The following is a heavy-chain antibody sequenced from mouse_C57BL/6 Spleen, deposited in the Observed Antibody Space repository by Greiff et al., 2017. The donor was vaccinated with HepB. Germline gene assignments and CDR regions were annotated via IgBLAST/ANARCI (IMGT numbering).Heavy chain of an antibody. V-gene: IGHV3-6*01. J-gene: IGHJ2*01. D-gene: IGHD2-5*01. CDR2: ISYDGSN. CDR3: AREGGYSIHDY. Sequence: EVKLEESGPGLVKPSQSLSLTCSVTGYSITSGYYWNWIRQFPGNKLEWMGYISYDGSNNYNPSLKNRISITRDTSKNQFFLKLNSVTTEDTATYYCAREGGYSIHDYWGQGTTLTVSS. CDR1: GYSITSGYY.